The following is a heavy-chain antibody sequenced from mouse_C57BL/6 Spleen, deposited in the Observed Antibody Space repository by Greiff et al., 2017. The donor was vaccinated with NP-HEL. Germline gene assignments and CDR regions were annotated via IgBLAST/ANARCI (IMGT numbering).Heavy chain of an antibody. D-gene: IGHD2-13*01. CDR1: GFTFSSYA. J-gene: IGHJ2*01. V-gene: IGHV5-4*03. CDR2: ISDGGSYT. CDR3: ARADCDLYYFGY. Sequence: EVNLVESGGGLVKPGGSLKLSCAASGFTFSSYAMSWVRQTPEKRLEWVATISDGGSYTYYPDNVKGRFTISRDNAKNNLYLQMSHLKSEDTAMYYCARADCDLYYFGYWGQGTTLTVSS.